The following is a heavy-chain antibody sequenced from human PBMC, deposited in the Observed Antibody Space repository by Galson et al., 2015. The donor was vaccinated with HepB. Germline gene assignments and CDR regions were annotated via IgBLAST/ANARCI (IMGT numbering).Heavy chain of an antibody. D-gene: IGHD4-17*01. J-gene: IGHJ6*03. CDR1: GDSVSSNSAA. CDR3: ATMSGTYGDYVRYYYYYMDV. V-gene: IGHV6-1*01. Sequence: CAISGDSVSSNSAAWNWIRQSPSRGLEWLGRTYYRSKWYNDYAVSVKSRITINPDTSKNHFSLQLNSVTPEDTAVYYCATMSGTYGDYVRYYYYYMDVWGKGTTVTVSS. CDR2: TYYRSKWYN.